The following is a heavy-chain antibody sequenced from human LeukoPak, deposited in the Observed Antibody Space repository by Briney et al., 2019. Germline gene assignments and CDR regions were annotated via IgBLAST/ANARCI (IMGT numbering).Heavy chain of an antibody. D-gene: IGHD6-6*01. Sequence: PGGSLRLSCAASGFTFSSYWMSWVRQAPGKGLEWVANIKQDGSEKYYADSVKGRFTVSRDNAKNSLYLQMNSLRTDDMALYYCAKGAARRRFYYYMDAWGKGTTVTVSS. CDR3: AKGAARRRFYYYMDA. V-gene: IGHV3-7*03. CDR2: IKQDGSEK. J-gene: IGHJ6*03. CDR1: GFTFSSYW.